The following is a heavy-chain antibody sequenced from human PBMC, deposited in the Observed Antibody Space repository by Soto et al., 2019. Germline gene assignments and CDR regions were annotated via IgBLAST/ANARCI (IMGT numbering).Heavy chain of an antibody. CDR3: AKEDSSGWYVGGWRYYYGMDV. J-gene: IGHJ6*02. V-gene: IGHV3-30*18. D-gene: IGHD6-19*01. Sequence: QPGGSLRLSCAASGFTFSSYGMHWVRQAPGKGLEWVAVISYDGSNKYYADSVKGRFTISRDNSKNTLYLQMNSLRAEDTAVYYCAKEDSSGWYVGGWRYYYGMDVWGQGTTVTVSS. CDR2: ISYDGSNK. CDR1: GFTFSSYG.